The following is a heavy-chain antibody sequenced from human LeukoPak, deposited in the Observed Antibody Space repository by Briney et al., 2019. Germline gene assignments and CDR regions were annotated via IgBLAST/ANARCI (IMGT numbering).Heavy chain of an antibody. V-gene: IGHV3-11*01. CDR1: GFTISDYY. J-gene: IGHJ4*02. CDR3: GRDFRDRSMPIDY. D-gene: IGHD2/OR15-2a*01. CDR2: ISRSAVST. Sequence: PGGSLRLSCAASGFTISDYYMSWIRQAPGKGLEWLSYISRSAVSTHYADSVKGRFTISRDSAKNSLYLQMNSLRAEDTAVYYCGRDFRDRSMPIDYWGQGTLVTVSS.